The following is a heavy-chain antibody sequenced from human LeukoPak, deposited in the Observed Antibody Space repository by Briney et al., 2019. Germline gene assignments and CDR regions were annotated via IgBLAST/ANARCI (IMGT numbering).Heavy chain of an antibody. J-gene: IGHJ3*02. V-gene: IGHV3-30-3*01. D-gene: IGHD3-22*01. CDR1: GFTFSSYA. CDR3: VTMIVVVTNDAFDI. Sequence: GGSLRLSCAASGFTFSSYAMHWVRQAPGKGLEWVAVISYDGSNKYYADSVKGRFTISRDNSKNTLYLQMNSLRAEDTAVYYCVTMIVVVTNDAFDIWGQGTMVTFSS. CDR2: ISYDGSNK.